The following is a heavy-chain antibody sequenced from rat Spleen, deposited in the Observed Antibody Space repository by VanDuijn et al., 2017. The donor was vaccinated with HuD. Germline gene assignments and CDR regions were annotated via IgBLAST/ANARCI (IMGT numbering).Heavy chain of an antibody. CDR2: ISTGGGNT. V-gene: IGHV5-25*01. J-gene: IGHJ2*01. CDR3: ARHTRFNYGTGGDY. CDR1: GFTFSNYG. D-gene: IGHD1-11*01. Sequence: EVQLVESGGGLVQPGRSMKLSCAASGFTFSNYGMAWVRQTPTKGLEWVASISTGGGNTYYRDSVKSRFTISRDTAKSTLYLQMDSLRSEDTATYYCARHTRFNYGTGGDYWGQGVMVTVSS.